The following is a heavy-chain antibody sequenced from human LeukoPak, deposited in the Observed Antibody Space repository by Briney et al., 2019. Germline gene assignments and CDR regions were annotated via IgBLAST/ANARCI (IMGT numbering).Heavy chain of an antibody. J-gene: IGHJ4*02. CDR3: ASASAISYSGGGFDY. D-gene: IGHD3-10*01. Sequence: SVKVSCKASGGTFSSYAISWVRQAPGQGLEWMGRIIPILGIANYAQKFQGRVTITADKSTSPAYMELSSLRSEDTAVYYCASASAISYSGGGFDYWGQGTLVTVSS. V-gene: IGHV1-69*04. CDR1: GGTFSSYA. CDR2: IIPILGIA.